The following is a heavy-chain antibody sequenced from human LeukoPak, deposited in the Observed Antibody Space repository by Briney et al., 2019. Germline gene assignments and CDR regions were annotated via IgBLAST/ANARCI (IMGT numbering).Heavy chain of an antibody. J-gene: IGHJ3*02. V-gene: IGHV4-30-4*07. D-gene: IGHD3-22*01. CDR2: IYYSGST. CDR3: AREGNYYDSSGSADAFGI. CDR1: GGSISSGGYS. Sequence: SETLPLTCTVSGGSISSGGYSWSWIRQPPGKGLEWIGYIYYSGSTYYNPSLKSRVTISVDTSKNQFSLKLSSVTAADTAVYYCAREGNYYDSSGSADAFGIWGQGTMVTVSS.